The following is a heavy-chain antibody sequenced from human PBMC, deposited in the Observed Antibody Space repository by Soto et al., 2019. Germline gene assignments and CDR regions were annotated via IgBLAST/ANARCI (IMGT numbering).Heavy chain of an antibody. CDR3: ARAQRGYSYGPSYYYYYGMDV. Sequence: PGGSLRLSCAASGFTFSSYSMNWVRQAPGKGLEWVSSISSSRSYIYYADSVKGRFTISRDNSKNTLYLQMNSLRAEDTAVYYCARAQRGYSYGPSYYYYYGMDVWGQGTTVTVSS. D-gene: IGHD5-18*01. V-gene: IGHV3-21*01. J-gene: IGHJ6*02. CDR2: ISSSRSYI. CDR1: GFTFSSYS.